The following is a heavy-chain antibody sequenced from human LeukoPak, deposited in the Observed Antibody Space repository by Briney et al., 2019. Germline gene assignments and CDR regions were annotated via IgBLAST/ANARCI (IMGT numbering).Heavy chain of an antibody. Sequence: SETLSLTCTVSGGSISSSSYYWGWIRQPPGKGLEWIGSIYYSGSTYYNPSLKSRVTISVDTSKNQFSLKLSSVTAADTAVYYCARAIAAAGTWNYWGQGTLVTVSS. D-gene: IGHD6-13*01. CDR3: ARAIAAAGTWNY. CDR2: IYYSGST. V-gene: IGHV4-39*01. J-gene: IGHJ4*02. CDR1: GGSISSSSYY.